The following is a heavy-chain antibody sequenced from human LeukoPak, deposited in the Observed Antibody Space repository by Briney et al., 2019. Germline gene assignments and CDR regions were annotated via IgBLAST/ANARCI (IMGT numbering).Heavy chain of an antibody. CDR2: INHSGST. D-gene: IGHD1-26*01. J-gene: IGHJ4*02. Sequence: SETLSLTCAVYGGSFSGYYWSWIRQPPGKGLEWIGEINHSGSTNYNPSLKSRVTISVDTSKNQFSLKLSSVTAADTAVYYCARRESGSYRRTFDYWGQGTLVTVSS. CDR3: ARRESGSYRRTFDY. CDR1: GGSFSGYY. V-gene: IGHV4-34*01.